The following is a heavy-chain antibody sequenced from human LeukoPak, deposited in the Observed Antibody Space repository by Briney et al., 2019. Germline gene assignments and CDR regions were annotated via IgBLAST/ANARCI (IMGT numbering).Heavy chain of an antibody. CDR2: IFDSGKT. CDR3: ARPFTSVNYYYYYMDV. Sequence: SETLSPTCTVSGASISVFYWSWVRQPPGRGLEWIGYIFDSGKTLYSPSLKGRATISVDTSTSQFSLALTSVTAADTAVYYCARPFTSVNYYYYYMDVWGKGTTVTVSS. J-gene: IGHJ6*03. D-gene: IGHD2/OR15-2a*01. CDR1: GASISVFY. V-gene: IGHV4-59*01.